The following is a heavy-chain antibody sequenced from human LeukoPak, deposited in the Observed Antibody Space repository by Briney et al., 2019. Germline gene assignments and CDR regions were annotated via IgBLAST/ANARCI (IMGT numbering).Heavy chain of an antibody. V-gene: IGHV3-7*01. CDR1: DFTFNNYA. CDR3: ASGYAGGWSSFHY. Sequence: GGSLLLSCAASDFTFNNYAMSWVRPAPGKGLEWVANINQDGSLTYYMDSVKGRFTISRDNAKNSLYLQMNSLRGEDTAVYYCASGYAGGWSSFHYWGQGTLVTVSA. D-gene: IGHD6-19*01. CDR2: INQDGSLT. J-gene: IGHJ4*02.